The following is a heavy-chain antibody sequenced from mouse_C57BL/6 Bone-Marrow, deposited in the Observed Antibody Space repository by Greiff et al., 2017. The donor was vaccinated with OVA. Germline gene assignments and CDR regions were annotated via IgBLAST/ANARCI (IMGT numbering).Heavy chain of an antibody. CDR1: GFSFNTYD. D-gene: IGHD2-4*01. V-gene: IGHV10-1*01. CDR3: VRHLDYDAFDY. CDR2: IRSKSNNYAT. J-gene: IGHJ2*01. Sequence: EVKLVESGGGLVQPKGSLKLSCAASGFSFNTYDMNWVRQAPGKGLEWVARIRSKSNNYATYYADSVKDRFTISRDDSESMLYLQMNNLKTEDTAMYYCVRHLDYDAFDYWGQGTTLTVSS.